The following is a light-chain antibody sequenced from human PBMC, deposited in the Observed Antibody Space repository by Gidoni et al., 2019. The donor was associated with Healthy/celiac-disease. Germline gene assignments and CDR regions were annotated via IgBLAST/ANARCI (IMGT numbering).Light chain of an antibody. CDR2: WAS. CDR3: QQYYSTPLT. V-gene: IGKV4-1*01. CDR1: QSVLYSSKNKNY. Sequence: IVRTQTPDALAVSLGERATINCKSSQSVLYSSKNKNYLAWYQQKPGQPPKLLIYWASTRESGVPDRFSGSGSGTDFTLTISSLQSEDVAVYYCQQYYSTPLTFGGGTKVEIK. J-gene: IGKJ4*01.